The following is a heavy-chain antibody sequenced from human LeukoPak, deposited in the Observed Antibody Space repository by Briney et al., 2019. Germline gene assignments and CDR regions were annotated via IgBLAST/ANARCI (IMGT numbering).Heavy chain of an antibody. D-gene: IGHD2-15*01. J-gene: IGHJ6*03. CDR1: GGSISSGDYY. CDR2: IYYSGST. Sequence: SQTLSLTCTVSGGSISSGDYYWSWIRQPPGKGLEWIGDIYYSGSTYYNPSLKSRVTISVDTSKNQFSLKLSSVTAADTAVYYCARDVRGYCSGGSCYHYYYYYMDVWGKGTTVTVSS. V-gene: IGHV4-30-4*08. CDR3: ARDVRGYCSGGSCYHYYYYYMDV.